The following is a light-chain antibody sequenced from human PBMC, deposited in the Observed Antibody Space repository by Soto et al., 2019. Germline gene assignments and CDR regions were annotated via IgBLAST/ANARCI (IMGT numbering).Light chain of an antibody. CDR1: QSISIN. CDR3: QQYDSSPRT. J-gene: IGKJ1*01. CDR2: AAS. Sequence: EIALTQSPGTLSLSPGERATLSFRASQSISINLAWYQQKPGQAPRLLIYAASNRATGVPARFSGSGSGTDFTLTINRLEPEDFAVYYCQQYDSSPRTFGQGTKVDIK. V-gene: IGKV3-20*01.